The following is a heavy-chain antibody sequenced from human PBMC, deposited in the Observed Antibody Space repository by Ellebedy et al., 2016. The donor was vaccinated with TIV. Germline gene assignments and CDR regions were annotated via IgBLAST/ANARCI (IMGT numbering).Heavy chain of an antibody. CDR2: VYYSGNT. J-gene: IGHJ3*02. V-gene: IGHV4-59*01. CDR1: GDSISSYY. D-gene: IGHD5-12*01. Sequence: PSETLSLTCTVPGDSISSYYWSWIRQPPGKGLEWIGYVYYSGNTNYNPSLKGRVTLSVDTSKNQFSLRLTSVTAADTAVYKCARERRDSGYEAYDIWGPGTMVTVSS. CDR3: ARERRDSGYEAYDI.